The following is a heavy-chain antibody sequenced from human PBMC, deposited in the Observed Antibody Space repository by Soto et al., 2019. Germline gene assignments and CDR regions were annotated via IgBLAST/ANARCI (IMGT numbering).Heavy chain of an antibody. CDR2: INSDGSVS. V-gene: IGHV3-74*02. J-gene: IGHJ6*03. D-gene: IGHD2-15*01. Sequence: EVQLVESGGGLVQPGGSLRLSCAASGFTFSNYWMYWVRQAPGKGLEWVSRINSDGSVSSYADSVKGRLTISRDQVQNTLYLQMDSLRADPTAVYYCARGDGVGGTCYSLAGSFYYYMDVWGKGTTVTVFS. CDR1: GFTFSNYW. CDR3: ARGDGVGGTCYSLAGSFYYYMDV.